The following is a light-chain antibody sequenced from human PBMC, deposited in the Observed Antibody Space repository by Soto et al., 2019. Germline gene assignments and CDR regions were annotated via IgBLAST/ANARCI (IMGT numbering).Light chain of an antibody. CDR1: QSVSSN. J-gene: IGKJ5*01. CDR3: QQYYDWPIT. CDR2: GAS. V-gene: IGKV3-15*01. Sequence: EIVRTQSPVTLSVSPGERATLSCRTSQSVSSNLAWYQQKPGQAPRLLIYGASTRATGIPAMFSGSGSGTEFTLTISSLQSEDFAVYYCQQYYDWPITFGQGTRLEI.